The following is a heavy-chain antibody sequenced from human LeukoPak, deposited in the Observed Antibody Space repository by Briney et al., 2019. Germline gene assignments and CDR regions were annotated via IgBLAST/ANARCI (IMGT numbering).Heavy chain of an antibody. CDR3: ARPDYDSSGYYFSYYYGMDV. Sequence: SVKVSCKASGGTFSSYAISWVRQAPGQGLEWMGGIIPIFGTANYAQKFQGRVTITADESTSTAYMELSSLRSEDTAVYYCARPDYDSSGYYFSYYYGMDVWGQGTTVTVSS. CDR1: GGTFSSYA. J-gene: IGHJ6*02. CDR2: IIPIFGTA. V-gene: IGHV1-69*13. D-gene: IGHD3-22*01.